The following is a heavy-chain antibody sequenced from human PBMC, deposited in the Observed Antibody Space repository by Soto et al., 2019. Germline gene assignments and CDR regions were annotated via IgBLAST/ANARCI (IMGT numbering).Heavy chain of an antibody. CDR1: GGSISSRGYS. V-gene: IGHV4-39*01. CDR3: VRHEWSTQPYGLHV. D-gene: IGHD3-3*01. CDR2: IYFSGSI. Sequence: SDTLSLTCTVSGGSISSRGYSWAWIRQPPGKGLEWIGSIYFSGSIYDSPSLKSRITISVDTAKNQFSLKLNSVTAADTAVYYCVRHEWSTQPYGLHVWGPGTSVTVSS. J-gene: IGHJ6*02.